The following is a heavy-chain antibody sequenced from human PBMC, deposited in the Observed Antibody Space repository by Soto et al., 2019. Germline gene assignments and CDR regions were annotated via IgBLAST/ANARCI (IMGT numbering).Heavy chain of an antibody. Sequence: EVPLLESGGGLVQPGGSLRLSCAASGFTFSSYAMTWVRQAPGKGLEWVSAISGRGGGTYYADSVKGRFTISRDNSKNTLYLQMNSLRAEDTAVYYCAKAQYYSDSSGYYYQYYFDYWGQGTLVTVSS. V-gene: IGHV3-23*01. CDR1: GFTFSSYA. J-gene: IGHJ4*02. CDR3: AKAQYYSDSSGYYYQYYFDY. CDR2: ISGRGGGT. D-gene: IGHD3-22*01.